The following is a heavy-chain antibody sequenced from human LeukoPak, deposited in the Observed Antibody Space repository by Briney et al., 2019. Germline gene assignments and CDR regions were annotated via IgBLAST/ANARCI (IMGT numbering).Heavy chain of an antibody. CDR3: ATPRLVGNWFDP. V-gene: IGHV1-69*05. Sequence: SVKVSCKASRGTFSSYAISWVRQAPGQGLEWMGGIIPIFGTANYAQKFQGRVTITTDESTSTAYMELSSLRSEDTAVYYCATPRLVGNWFDPWGQGTLVTVSS. CDR1: RGTFSSYA. D-gene: IGHD2-8*02. J-gene: IGHJ5*02. CDR2: IIPIFGTA.